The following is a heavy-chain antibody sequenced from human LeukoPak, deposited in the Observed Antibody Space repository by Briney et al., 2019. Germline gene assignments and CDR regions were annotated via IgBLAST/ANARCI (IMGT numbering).Heavy chain of an antibody. CDR1: GYSISSGYY. D-gene: IGHD3-22*01. V-gene: IGHV4-38-2*01. J-gene: IGHJ4*02. CDR2: INHSGET. Sequence: SETLSLTCAVSGYSISSGYYWSWIRQPPGKGLEWIATINHSGETYYNPSLKSRVTISVDTSKNQFSLKLSSVTAAGTAIYYCARYTANKSGYSFDYWGQGTLVTDSS. CDR3: ARYTANKSGYSFDY.